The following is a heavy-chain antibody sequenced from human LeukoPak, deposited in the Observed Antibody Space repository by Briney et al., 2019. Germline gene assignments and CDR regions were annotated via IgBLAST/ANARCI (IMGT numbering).Heavy chain of an antibody. CDR2: ISHSGST. CDR1: GGSFSGYY. V-gene: IGHV4-34*01. Sequence: PSETLSLTCAVYGGSFSGYYWSWIRQPPGKGLEWIGEISHSGSTNYNPSLKSRVTISVDTSRNQFSLKLTSVTAADTAVYYCAKVSDRDSSGYYWGFEYWGQGTLVTVSS. CDR3: AKVSDRDSSGYYWGFEY. J-gene: IGHJ4*02. D-gene: IGHD3-22*01.